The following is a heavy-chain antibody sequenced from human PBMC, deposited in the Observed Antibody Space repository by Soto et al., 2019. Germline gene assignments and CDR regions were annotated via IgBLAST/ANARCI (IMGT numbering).Heavy chain of an antibody. D-gene: IGHD6-6*01. CDR3: ARDRHSSSSSGGFDY. Sequence: PGGSLRLSCAASGFTFSSYAMHWVRQAPGKGLEWVAVISYDGSNKYCADSVKGRFTISRDNSKNTLYLQMNSLRAEDTAVYYCARDRHSSSSSGGFDYWGQGTLVTVSS. CDR2: ISYDGSNK. J-gene: IGHJ4*02. V-gene: IGHV3-30-3*01. CDR1: GFTFSSYA.